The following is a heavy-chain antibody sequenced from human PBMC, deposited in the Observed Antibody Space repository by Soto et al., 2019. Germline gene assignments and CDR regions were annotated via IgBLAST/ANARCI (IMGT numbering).Heavy chain of an antibody. Sequence: RQISCKGSGYSFINYWIAWVRQTPGKGLEWMGTMYPGDSDTRYSPSFQGQVTFSADKSITTAYLQWSSVKASDTAMYFCARLQWGVYNSGWSLDFWGQGTLVTVSS. CDR1: GYSFINYW. J-gene: IGHJ1*01. D-gene: IGHD6-19*01. CDR2: MYPGDSDT. CDR3: ARLQWGVYNSGWSLDF. V-gene: IGHV5-51*01.